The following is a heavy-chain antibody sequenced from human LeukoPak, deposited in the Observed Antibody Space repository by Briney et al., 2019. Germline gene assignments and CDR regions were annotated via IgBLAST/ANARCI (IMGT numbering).Heavy chain of an antibody. CDR3: ARFKGFGRYYMDV. V-gene: IGHV3-7*01. CDR1: GFTFSSYW. D-gene: IGHD3-10*01. CDR2: IKQDGSEK. J-gene: IGHJ6*03. Sequence: PGGSLRLSCAASGFTFSSYWMSWVCQAPGKGLEWVANIKQDGSEKYYVDSVKGRFTISRDNAKNSLYLQMNSLRAEDTAVYYCARFKGFGRYYMDVWGKGTTVTVSS.